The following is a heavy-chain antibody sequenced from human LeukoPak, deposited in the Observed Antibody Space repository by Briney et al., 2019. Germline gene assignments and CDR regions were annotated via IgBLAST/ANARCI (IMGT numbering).Heavy chain of an antibody. CDR3: ARGATYSSDAFDI. D-gene: IGHD1-26*01. V-gene: IGHV1-2*02. CDR1: GYTFTGYY. Sequence: ASVKVSCKASGYTFTGYYIHWVRQAPGQGLEWMGWIDANSGTTNFPEKFQGRVTMTRDTSISTAYLELSRLRSDDTAVYYCARGATYSSDAFDIWGQGTMVTVSS. CDR2: IDANSGTT. J-gene: IGHJ3*02.